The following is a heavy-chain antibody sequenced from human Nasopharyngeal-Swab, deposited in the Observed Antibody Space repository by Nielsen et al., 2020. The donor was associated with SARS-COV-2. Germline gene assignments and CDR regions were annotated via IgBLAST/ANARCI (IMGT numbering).Heavy chain of an antibody. D-gene: IGHD1-1*01. Sequence: GGSLRLSCAASGFTFSSYWMSWVRQAPGKGLEWVAVISYDGSNKYYADSVKGRFTISRDNSKNTLYLQMNSLRAEDTAVYYCAKGGGTTGTVGLDIWGQGTMVTVSS. CDR2: ISYDGSNK. V-gene: IGHV3-30*18. J-gene: IGHJ3*02. CDR1: GFTFSSYW. CDR3: AKGGGTTGTVGLDI.